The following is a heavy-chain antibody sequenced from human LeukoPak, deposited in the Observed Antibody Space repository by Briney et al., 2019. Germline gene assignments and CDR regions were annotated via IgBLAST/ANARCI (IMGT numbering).Heavy chain of an antibody. V-gene: IGHV1-8*03. Sequence: GASVKVSCKASGYTFTSYDINWVRQATGQGLEWMGWMNPNSGNTGYAQKFQGRVTITGHTSISTAYMELSSLRSEDTAVYYCARGSTWTGNYYYCDYWGQGTLVTVSS. CDR3: ARGSTWTGNYYYCDY. CDR1: GYTFTSYD. J-gene: IGHJ4*02. CDR2: MNPNSGNT. D-gene: IGHD3/OR15-3a*01.